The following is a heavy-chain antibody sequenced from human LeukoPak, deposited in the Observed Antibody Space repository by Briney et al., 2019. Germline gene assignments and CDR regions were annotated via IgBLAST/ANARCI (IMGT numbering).Heavy chain of an antibody. V-gene: IGHV1-18*01. CDR2: ISAYNGNT. J-gene: IGHJ6*02. D-gene: IGHD6-19*01. CDR3: ARDLLEPQSPYSSGWFHPYYYGMDV. CDR1: GYTFTSYG. Sequence: ASVKVSCKASGYTFTSYGISWVRQAPGQGLEWMGWISAYNGNTNYAQKLQGRVTMTRDTSTSTVYMELSSLRSEDTAVYYCARDLLEPQSPYSSGWFHPYYYGMDVWGQGTTVTVSS.